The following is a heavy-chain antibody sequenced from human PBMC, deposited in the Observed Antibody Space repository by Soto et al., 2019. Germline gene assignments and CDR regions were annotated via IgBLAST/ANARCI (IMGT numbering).Heavy chain of an antibody. CDR1: GGTFNSYA. CDR3: ARRSQCYGSGSYPDYFYYYGMDV. V-gene: IGHV1-69*13. D-gene: IGHD3-10*01. CDR2: IIPIFGTA. J-gene: IGHJ6*02. Sequence: GASVKVSCKASGGTFNSYAISWVRQAPGPGLEWMGGIIPIFGTANYAQKFQGRVTITADESTTTAYMELSSLRSEDTAVYYCARRSQCYGSGSYPDYFYYYGMDVWGQGTTVTVSS.